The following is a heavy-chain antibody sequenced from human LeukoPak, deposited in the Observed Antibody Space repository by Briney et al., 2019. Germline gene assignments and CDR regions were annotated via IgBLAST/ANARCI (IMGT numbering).Heavy chain of an antibody. D-gene: IGHD2-21*02. Sequence: PSETLSLTCAVYGGSFSGYYWSWIRQPPGKGLEWIGEINHSGSTNYNPPLKSRVTISVDTSKNQFSLKLSSVTAADTAVYYCARGLVVVTAIPYWFDPWGQGTLVTVSS. V-gene: IGHV4-34*01. CDR1: GGSFSGYY. J-gene: IGHJ5*02. CDR2: INHSGST. CDR3: ARGLVVVTAIPYWFDP.